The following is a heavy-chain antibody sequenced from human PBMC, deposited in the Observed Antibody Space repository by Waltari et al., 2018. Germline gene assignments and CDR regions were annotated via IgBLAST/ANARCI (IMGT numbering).Heavy chain of an antibody. CDR1: GFPFGNFW. CDR2: INDDGSVT. J-gene: IGHJ4*02. D-gene: IGHD3-10*01. V-gene: IGHV3-74*01. CDR3: SRDDRGYQSFDY. Sequence: EVQLVESGGGLVQPGGSLSLSCAASGFPFGNFWMHWVRQAPGKGLVWVSRINDDGSVTNYADSVKGRFTMSRDNAQNTLYLQMDSLRAEDTAVYYCSRDDRGYQSFDYWGQGTLVTVSS.